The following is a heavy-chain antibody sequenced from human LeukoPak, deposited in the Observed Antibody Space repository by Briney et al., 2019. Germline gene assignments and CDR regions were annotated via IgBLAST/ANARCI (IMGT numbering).Heavy chain of an antibody. CDR1: GYTFTDYY. V-gene: IGHV1-69-2*01. J-gene: IGHJ4*02. D-gene: IGHD5-12*01. CDR3: ARDLGKYSGYDGGHDGY. CDR2: VDPEDGET. Sequence: ASVKVSCKVSGYTFTDYYMHWVQQAPGKGLEWMGLVDPEDGETIYAEKFQGRVTITSDTSTDTAYMELSSLRSEDTAVYYCARDLGKYSGYDGGHDGYWGQGTLVTVSS.